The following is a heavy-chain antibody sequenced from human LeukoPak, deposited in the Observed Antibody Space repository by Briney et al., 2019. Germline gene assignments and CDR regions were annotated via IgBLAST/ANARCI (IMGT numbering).Heavy chain of an antibody. D-gene: IGHD2-15*01. CDR2: IGTAGDP. Sequence: GRSLRLSCAASGFTFSSYDMHWVRHATGKGLEWVSAIGTAGDPYYPGSVKGRFTISRENAKNSLYLQMNSLRAGDTAVYYCARVGLYCSGGSCYSVFDYWGQGTLVTVSS. V-gene: IGHV3-13*05. CDR1: GFTFSSYD. J-gene: IGHJ4*02. CDR3: ARVGLYCSGGSCYSVFDY.